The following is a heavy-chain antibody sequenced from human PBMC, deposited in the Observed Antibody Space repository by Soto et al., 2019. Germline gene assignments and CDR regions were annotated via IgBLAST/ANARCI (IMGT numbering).Heavy chain of an antibody. V-gene: IGHV1-58*01. Sequence: ASVKVSCQASGFTFTSSAVQWVRQARGQRLEWIGWIVVGSGNTNYAQKFQERVTITRDMSTSTAYMELSSLRSEDTAVYYCAAQGVRYYYDSSGYYPAPYFDYWGQGTLVTVSS. CDR2: IVVGSGNT. CDR3: AAQGVRYYYDSSGYYPAPYFDY. CDR1: GFTFTSSA. D-gene: IGHD3-22*01. J-gene: IGHJ4*02.